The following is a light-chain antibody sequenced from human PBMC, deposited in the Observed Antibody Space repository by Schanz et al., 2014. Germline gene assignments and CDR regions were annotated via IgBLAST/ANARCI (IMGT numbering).Light chain of an antibody. Sequence: QSVLTQPPSVSGAPGQRVTISCTGSTSNIGAGYDVHWYQQLPGTAPKLLIYTNTNRPSGVPDRFSASKSGTSASLAITGLQAEDDADYYCCSYAGSPYVFGTGTKVTVL. CDR3: CSYAGSPYV. J-gene: IGLJ1*01. CDR2: TNT. CDR1: TSNIGAGYD. V-gene: IGLV1-40*01.